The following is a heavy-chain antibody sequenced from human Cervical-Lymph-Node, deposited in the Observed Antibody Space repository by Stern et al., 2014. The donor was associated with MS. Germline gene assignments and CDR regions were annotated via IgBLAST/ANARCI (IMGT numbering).Heavy chain of an antibody. CDR2: ISADNGDT. V-gene: IGHV1-18*01. J-gene: IGHJ6*02. CDR3: ARDSPIRTFGVEEGMDV. Sequence: QVQLVQSGAEVKKPGASVKVSCKASGYFFTSYGISWVRQAPGQGLEWMGWISADNGDTNYAQKVQGRVTMTTDTSTNTAYMELSSLRSDDTALYYCARDSPIRTFGVEEGMDVWGQGTTVTVSS. D-gene: IGHD3-3*01. CDR1: GYFFTSYG.